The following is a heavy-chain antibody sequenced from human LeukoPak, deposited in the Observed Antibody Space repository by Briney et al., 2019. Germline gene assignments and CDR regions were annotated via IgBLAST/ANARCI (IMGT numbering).Heavy chain of an antibody. V-gene: IGHV3-11*01. CDR3: ARVSPGVVPAAGNYYYYGMDV. CDR1: GFTFSDYY. CDR2: ISSSGSTI. D-gene: IGHD2-2*01. Sequence: GGSLRLSCAASGFTFSDYYMSWIRQAPGKGLEWVSYISSSGSTIYYADSVKGRFTISRDNAKNSLYLQMNSLRAEDTAAYYCARVSPGVVPAAGNYYYYGMDVWGQGTTVTVSS. J-gene: IGHJ6*02.